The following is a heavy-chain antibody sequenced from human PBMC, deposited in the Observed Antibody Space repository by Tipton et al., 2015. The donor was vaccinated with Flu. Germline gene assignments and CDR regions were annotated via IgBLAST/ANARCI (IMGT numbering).Heavy chain of an antibody. CDR2: IKQAGSEK. J-gene: IGHJ4*02. CDR1: GFIFTNYW. CDR3: AVPGVNY. V-gene: IGHV3-7*01. Sequence: SLRLSCAGSGFIFTNYWMTWVRQAPGKGMEWVANIKQAGSEKYYVDSVKGRFTVSRDNARNSLNLQMNILRAEDTAVYYCAVPGVNYWGQGTLVTVSS. D-gene: IGHD3-10*01.